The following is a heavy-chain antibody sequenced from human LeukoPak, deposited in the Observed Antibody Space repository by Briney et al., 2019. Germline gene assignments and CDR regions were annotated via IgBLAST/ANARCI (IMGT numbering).Heavy chain of an antibody. CDR3: ARESSSGWDY. CDR1: GFTFSSYA. Sequence: GSLRLSCAASGFTFSSYAMHWVRQAPGKWLEGVAVISYDGSNKYYADSVKGRFTISRDNSKNTLYLQMNSLRAEDTAVYYCARESSSGWDYWGQGTLVTVSS. V-gene: IGHV3-30-3*01. D-gene: IGHD6-19*01. CDR2: ISYDGSNK. J-gene: IGHJ4*02.